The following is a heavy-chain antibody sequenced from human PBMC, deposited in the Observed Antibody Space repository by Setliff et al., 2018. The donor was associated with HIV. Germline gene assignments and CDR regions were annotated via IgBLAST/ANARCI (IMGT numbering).Heavy chain of an antibody. J-gene: IGHJ4*02. V-gene: IGHV4-30-4*02. Sequence: SETLSLTCTVSGGSISSGDYYWSWIRQSPGKGLEWIGHIYYSGRIYYNPSLKSRVTISVDTSRTQFSLRLSSVTAAGTAVYYCARGRTWNYYGGDYFDYWGQGSLVTVSS. D-gene: IGHD1-7*01. CDR1: GGSISSGDYY. CDR2: IYYSGRI. CDR3: ARGRTWNYYGGDYFDY.